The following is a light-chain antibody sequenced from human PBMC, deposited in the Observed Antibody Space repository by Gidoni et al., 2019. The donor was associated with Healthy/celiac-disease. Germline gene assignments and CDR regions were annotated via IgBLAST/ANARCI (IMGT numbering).Light chain of an antibody. Sequence: SYELTQPPSVSVSPGQTARITCSQDALPKQYAYWYQQKPGQAPVLVLYKDSERPAGIPERCSGSSAETTVTLTSSGVQAEDEDDYYCKSAGSSGTDVFGTGTKVTVL. CDR1: ALPKQY. V-gene: IGLV3-25*03. CDR2: KDS. CDR3: KSAGSSGTDV. J-gene: IGLJ1*01.